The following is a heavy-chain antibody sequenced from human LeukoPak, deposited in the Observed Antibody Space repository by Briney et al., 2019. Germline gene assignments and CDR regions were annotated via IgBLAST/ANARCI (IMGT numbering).Heavy chain of an antibody. Sequence: GASVTVSCTASGYTFTGYYMHWVRQAPGQGLEWMGWINPNSGGTNYAQKFQGRVTMTRDTSISTAYMELSRLRSDDTAVYYCARVSDKGLLLWFGEHISPFDYWGQGTLVTVSS. V-gene: IGHV1-2*02. CDR2: INPNSGGT. CDR1: GYTFTGYY. D-gene: IGHD3-10*01. CDR3: ARVSDKGLLLWFGEHISPFDY. J-gene: IGHJ4*02.